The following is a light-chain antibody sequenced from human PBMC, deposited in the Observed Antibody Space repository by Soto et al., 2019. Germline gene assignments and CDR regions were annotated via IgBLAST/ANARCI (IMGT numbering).Light chain of an antibody. CDR3: QQLNGYPRN. J-gene: IGKJ4*01. CDR1: QSVSNY. CDR2: DAS. Sequence: IVLTQSPATLSLSPGERATLSCRASQSVSNYLAWYQQRPGQAPRLLIYDASNRATGIPARFSGSGSGTDFALTISSREPEDFATYYCQQLNGYPRNVGGGTKVDIK. V-gene: IGKV3-11*01.